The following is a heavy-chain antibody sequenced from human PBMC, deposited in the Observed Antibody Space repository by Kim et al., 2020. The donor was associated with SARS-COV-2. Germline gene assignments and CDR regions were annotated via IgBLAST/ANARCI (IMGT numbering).Heavy chain of an antibody. CDR2: ISYDGSNK. CDR3: AKETHGGYDSAYFDY. J-gene: IGHJ4*02. V-gene: IGHV3-30*18. D-gene: IGHD5-12*01. CDR1: GFTFSSYG. Sequence: GGSLRLSCAASGFTFSSYGMHWVRQAPGKGLEWVAVISYDGSNKYYADSVKGRFTISRDNSKNTLYLQMNSLRAEDTAVYYCAKETHGGYDSAYFDYWGQGTLVTVSS.